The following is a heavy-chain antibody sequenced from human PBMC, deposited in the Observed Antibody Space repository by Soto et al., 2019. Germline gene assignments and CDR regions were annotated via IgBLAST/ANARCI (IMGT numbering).Heavy chain of an antibody. Sequence: QVQLQESGPGLVKPSQTLSLTCTVSGGSISSGGYYWSWIRQHPGKGLEWIGYIYYSGSTYYNPSLKSRVTISVDTSKNQCSLKLSSVTAADTAVYYCARERAYYYDSSGYLRWFDPWGQGTLVTVSS. CDR1: GGSISSGGYY. V-gene: IGHV4-31*03. D-gene: IGHD3-22*01. CDR2: IYYSGST. J-gene: IGHJ5*02. CDR3: ARERAYYYDSSGYLRWFDP.